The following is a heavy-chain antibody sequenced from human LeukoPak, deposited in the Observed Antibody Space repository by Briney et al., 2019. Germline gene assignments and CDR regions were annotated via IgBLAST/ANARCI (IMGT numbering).Heavy chain of an antibody. D-gene: IGHD6-19*01. CDR2: ISGSGDNT. CDR3: AKRSGYTTGWFFDF. V-gene: IGHV3-23*01. Sequence: GGSLRLSCAASGFSFSSYAMSWVRQAPGKGLEWVSSISGSGDNTYYAESVKGRFTISRDNSKNTLFLQMNSLRAEDTAVFYRAKRSGYTTGWFFDFWGQGTLVAVSS. CDR1: GFSFSSYA. J-gene: IGHJ4*02.